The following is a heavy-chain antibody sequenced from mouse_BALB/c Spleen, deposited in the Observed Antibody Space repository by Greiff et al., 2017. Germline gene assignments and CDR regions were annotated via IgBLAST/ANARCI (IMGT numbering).Heavy chain of an antibody. D-gene: IGHD1-1*01. CDR2: INPSTGYT. CDR1: GYTFTSYW. V-gene: IGHV1-7*01. CDR3: ARRGGSSPYYFDY. Sequence: QVQLQQSGAELAKPGASVKMSCKASGYTFTSYWMHWVKQRPGQGLEWIGYINPSTGYTNYNQKFKDKATLTADKSSSTAYMQLSSLTSEDSAVYYCARRGGSSPYYFDYWGQGTTLTVSS. J-gene: IGHJ2*01.